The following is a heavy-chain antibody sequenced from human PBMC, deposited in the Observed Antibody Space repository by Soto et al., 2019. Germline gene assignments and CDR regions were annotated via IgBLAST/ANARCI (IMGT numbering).Heavy chain of an antibody. CDR1: GFVFSSSW. V-gene: IGHV3-48*01. D-gene: IGHD1-26*01. J-gene: IGHJ5*02. CDR2: ISDGGSAI. CDR3: ARDIGGGNWFDP. Sequence: GGSLRLSCSASGFVFSSSWMHWVRQAPGKGLEWVSYISDGGSAIPYADSVKGRFTVSRDKAKSSLYLQMNSLRAEDTALYYCARDIGGGNWFDPWGQGTLVTVSS.